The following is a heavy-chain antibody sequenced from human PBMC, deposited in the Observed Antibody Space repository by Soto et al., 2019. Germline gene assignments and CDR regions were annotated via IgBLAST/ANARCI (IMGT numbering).Heavy chain of an antibody. CDR2: INAGNGNT. Sequence: GASVKVSCKASGYTFTTYAMHWVRQAPGQRLEWMGWINAGNGNTKYSQRFQGRVTITRDTSASTAYMELSSLRSQDTAVYYCARGITLPTPLDYWGQGTLVTVSS. CDR3: ARGITLPTPLDY. J-gene: IGHJ4*02. CDR1: GYTFTTYA. V-gene: IGHV1-3*01. D-gene: IGHD1-20*01.